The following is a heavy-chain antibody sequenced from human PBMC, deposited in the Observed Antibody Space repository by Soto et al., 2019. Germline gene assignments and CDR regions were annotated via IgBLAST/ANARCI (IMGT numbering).Heavy chain of an antibody. Sequence: QGQLVQSGVEVKKPGASVKVSCKASGYTFTDYGISWVRQAPGQGLEWMGWISAYNGNTNYAQNLQDRVTMTTDTYTSTSYMELRSMRSDDTAGDYCARDRSTHDYFGQGTLIAGSS. CDR1: GYTFTDYG. J-gene: IGHJ4*02. CDR3: ARDRSTHDY. CDR2: ISAYNGNT. V-gene: IGHV1-18*01. D-gene: IGHD1-1*01.